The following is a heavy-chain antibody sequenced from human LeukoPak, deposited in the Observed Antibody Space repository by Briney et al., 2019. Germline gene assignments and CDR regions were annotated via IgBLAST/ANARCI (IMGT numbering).Heavy chain of an antibody. Sequence: PGRSLRLSCAASGFSFSLYGMHWVRQAPGKGLEWVALISYEGSAEYYPDSVKGRFTISRDNSKNTLYLQMNSLGAEDTAVYYCAKVPHDYGINSADDYGMDVWGQGTTVTASS. D-gene: IGHD4-17*01. J-gene: IGHJ6*02. CDR1: GFSFSLYG. CDR2: ISYEGSAE. CDR3: AKVPHDYGINSADDYGMDV. V-gene: IGHV3-30*18.